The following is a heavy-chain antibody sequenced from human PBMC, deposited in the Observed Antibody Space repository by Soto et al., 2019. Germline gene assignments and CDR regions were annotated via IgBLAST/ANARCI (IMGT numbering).Heavy chain of an antibody. J-gene: IGHJ3*02. D-gene: IGHD6-13*01. CDR1: GFTFSSYA. Sequence: EVQLLESGGGLVQPGGSLRLSCAASGFTFSSYAMSWVRQAPGKGLEWVSAISGSGGSTYYADSVKGRFTISRDNSKNTLYLQMNSLRAEDTAVYYCAKDRPYSSSWYERDAFDIWGQGTMVTVSS. CDR3: AKDRPYSSSWYERDAFDI. CDR2: ISGSGGST. V-gene: IGHV3-23*01.